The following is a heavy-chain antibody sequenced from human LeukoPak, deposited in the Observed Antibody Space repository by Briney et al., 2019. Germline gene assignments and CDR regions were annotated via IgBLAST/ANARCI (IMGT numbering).Heavy chain of an antibody. J-gene: IGHJ4*02. V-gene: IGHV4-59*01. CDR1: GGSISSYY. D-gene: IGHD3-22*01. CDR2: IYYSGST. Sequence: SETLSLTCTVSGGSISSYYWSWIRQPPGKGLEWIGYIYYSGSTNYNPSLNSRVTISVDMSKNQFSLKLSSVTAADTAVYYCASYHYDSSGYFPFDYWGQGTLVTVSS. CDR3: ASYHYDSSGYFPFDY.